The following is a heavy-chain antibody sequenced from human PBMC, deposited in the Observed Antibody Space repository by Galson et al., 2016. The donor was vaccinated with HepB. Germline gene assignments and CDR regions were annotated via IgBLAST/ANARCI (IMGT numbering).Heavy chain of an antibody. D-gene: IGHD3-16*01. CDR3: ARGWVESYYYYGLDV. CDR1: GFSVSSNY. CDR2: IYSGGSI. V-gene: IGHV3-53*01. Sequence: SLRLSCAASGFSVSSNYLNWVRQAPGKGLEWVSIIYSGGSIYYADFAKGRFTISRDNSKNTLYLQMNSLRIEDTAVYYCARGWVESYYYYGLDVWGQGTLVTVSS. J-gene: IGHJ6*02.